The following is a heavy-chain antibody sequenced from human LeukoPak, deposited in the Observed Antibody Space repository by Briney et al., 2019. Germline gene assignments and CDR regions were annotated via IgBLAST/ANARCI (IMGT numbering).Heavy chain of an antibody. CDR1: GGSISSGGYY. D-gene: IGHD2-15*01. Sequence: PSETLSLTCTVSGGSISSGGYYWSWIRQHPGRGLEWIGYIYYSGGTYYNPSLKSRVTISVDTSKNQFSLKLSSVTAADTAVYYCARELKGYCSGGSCAYYFDYWGQGTLVTVSS. V-gene: IGHV4-31*03. CDR3: ARELKGYCSGGSCAYYFDY. J-gene: IGHJ4*02. CDR2: IYYSGGT.